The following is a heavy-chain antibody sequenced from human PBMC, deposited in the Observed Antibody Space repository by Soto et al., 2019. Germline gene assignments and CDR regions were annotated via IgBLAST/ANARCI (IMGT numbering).Heavy chain of an antibody. Sequence: PSETLSLTCTVSGGSIDSYYWSWIRQRPGKGLEWIGYIYHSGSTDYNPSLNSRVTISVATSKKQFSLNLTSVTAADTAVYYCANNVDTATAYDYWGQGALVTVPQ. V-gene: IGHV4-59*01. D-gene: IGHD5-18*01. J-gene: IGHJ4*02. CDR1: GGSIDSYY. CDR2: IYHSGST. CDR3: ANNVDTATAYDY.